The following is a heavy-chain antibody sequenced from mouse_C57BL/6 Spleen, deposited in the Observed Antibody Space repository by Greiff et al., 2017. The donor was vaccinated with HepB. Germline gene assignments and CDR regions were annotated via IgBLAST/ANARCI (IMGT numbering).Heavy chain of an antibody. Sequence: DVKLVESGGGLVKPGGSLKLSCAASGFTFSDYGMHWVRQAPEKGLEWVAYISSGSSTIYYADTVKGRFTISRDNAKNTLFLQMTSLRSEDTAMYYCARPYLPLGFAYWGQGTLVTVSA. CDR1: GFTFSDYG. J-gene: IGHJ3*01. D-gene: IGHD5-1*01. CDR2: ISSGSSTI. CDR3: ARPYLPLGFAY. V-gene: IGHV5-17*01.